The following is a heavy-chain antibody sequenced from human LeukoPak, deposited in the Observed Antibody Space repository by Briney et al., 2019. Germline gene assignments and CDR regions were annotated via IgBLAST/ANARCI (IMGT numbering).Heavy chain of an antibody. D-gene: IGHD3-22*01. J-gene: IGHJ4*02. CDR1: GFTFSSYA. Sequence: GRSLRLSCAASGFTFSSYAMHWVRQAPGKGLEWVAVISYDGSNKYYADSVKGRSTISRDNSKNTLYLQMNSLRAEDTAVYYCARDRFTMIGGGYYFDYWGQGTLVTVSS. CDR2: ISYDGSNK. CDR3: ARDRFTMIGGGYYFDY. V-gene: IGHV3-30-3*01.